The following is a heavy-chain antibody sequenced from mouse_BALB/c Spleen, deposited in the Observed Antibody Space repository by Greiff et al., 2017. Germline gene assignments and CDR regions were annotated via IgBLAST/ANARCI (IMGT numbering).Heavy chain of an antibody. CDR3: ARVLRLRFDY. CDR1: GFTFSSYY. J-gene: IGHJ2*01. Sequence: EVKLVESGGGLVKLGGSLKLSCAASGFTFSSYYMSWVRQTPEKRLELVAAINSNGGSTYYPDTVKGRFTISRDNAKNTLYLQMSSLKSEDTALYYCARVLRLRFDYWGQGTTLTVSS. V-gene: IGHV5-6-2*01. D-gene: IGHD1-2*01. CDR2: INSNGGST.